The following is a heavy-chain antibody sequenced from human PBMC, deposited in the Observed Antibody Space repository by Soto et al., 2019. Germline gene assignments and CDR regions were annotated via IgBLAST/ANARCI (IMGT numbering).Heavy chain of an antibody. Sequence: GGSLRLSCVGSGFTFSNSEINWVRQAPGKGLEWISYIRHSAHIYYADAVKGRFTIYRDNAKNSVYLQMNSLRVEDTAVYFCARAAVLFSRLDYWGQGALVTVSS. D-gene: IGHD6-25*01. CDR3: ARAAVLFSRLDY. V-gene: IGHV3-48*03. CDR1: GFTFSNSE. CDR2: IRHSAHI. J-gene: IGHJ4*02.